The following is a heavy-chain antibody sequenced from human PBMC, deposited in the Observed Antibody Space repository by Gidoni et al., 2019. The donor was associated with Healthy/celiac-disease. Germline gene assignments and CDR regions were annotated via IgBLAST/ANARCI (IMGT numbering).Heavy chain of an antibody. Sequence: QLQLQESGPGLVKPSETLSLTCTVSGGSISSSSYSWGWIRHPPGKGLEWIGSIYYSGSTYYNPSLKSRVTISVDTSKNQFSLKLSSVTAADTAVYYCARHPADYYDSSGSVYSFDYWGQGTLVTVSS. V-gene: IGHV4-39*01. CDR2: IYYSGST. CDR3: ARHPADYYDSSGSVYSFDY. D-gene: IGHD3-22*01. J-gene: IGHJ4*02. CDR1: GGSISSSSYS.